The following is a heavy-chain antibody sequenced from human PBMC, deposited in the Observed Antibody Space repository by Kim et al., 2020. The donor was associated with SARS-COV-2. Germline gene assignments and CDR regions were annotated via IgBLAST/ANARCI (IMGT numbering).Heavy chain of an antibody. J-gene: IGHJ6*02. Sequence: SETLSLTCTVSGGSISSSSYYWGWIRQPPGKGLEWIGSIYYSGSTYYNPSLKSRVTISVDTSKNQFSLKLISVTAADTAVYYCAGEDSSSWYVRVYYYGMDVWGQGTTVTVSS. CDR1: GGSISSSSYY. CDR2: IYYSGST. V-gene: IGHV4-39*01. D-gene: IGHD6-13*01. CDR3: AGEDSSSWYVRVYYYGMDV.